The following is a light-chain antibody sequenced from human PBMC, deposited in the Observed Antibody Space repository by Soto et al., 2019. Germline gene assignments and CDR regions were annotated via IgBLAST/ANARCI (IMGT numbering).Light chain of an antibody. CDR1: SSNIGNNY. CDR3: GTWDSSLSAWV. V-gene: IGLV1-51*02. Sequence: QSVLTQPPSVSAAPGQKVTISCSGSSSNIGNNYVSWYQQLLGTAPKLLIYENNKRPSGIPDRFSGSKSGTSATLGITGLQTGDEADYYCGTWDSSLSAWVFGGGTQLTVL. J-gene: IGLJ3*02. CDR2: ENN.